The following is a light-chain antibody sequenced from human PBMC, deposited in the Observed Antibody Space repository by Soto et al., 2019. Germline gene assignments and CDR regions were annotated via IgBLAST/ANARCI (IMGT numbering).Light chain of an antibody. Sequence: QSALTQPASVSGSPGQSITISCTGTSSDVGGYDFVSWYQQHPGKAPKVMIYEVNKRPSGVPIRFSGSKSGNTASLTISGLPAEDEADYYCSSDTITSTVVFGEGTKLTVL. CDR1: SSDVGGYDF. J-gene: IGLJ2*01. V-gene: IGLV2-14*01. CDR3: SSDTITSTVV. CDR2: EVN.